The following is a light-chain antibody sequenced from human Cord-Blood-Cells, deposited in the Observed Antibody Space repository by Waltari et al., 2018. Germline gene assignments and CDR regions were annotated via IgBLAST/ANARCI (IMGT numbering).Light chain of an antibody. Sequence: QSALTQPRSVSGSPGQSVTISCTGTSSDVGGYNYVSWYQQHPGKAPKLMIYDVSKRPSGVPDRFSGSKSGNTAALTISGLQAEDEADYYCCSDAVSHVVFGGRTKLTGL. CDR3: CSDAVSHVV. V-gene: IGLV2-11*01. J-gene: IGLJ2*01. CDR1: SSDVGGYNY. CDR2: DVS.